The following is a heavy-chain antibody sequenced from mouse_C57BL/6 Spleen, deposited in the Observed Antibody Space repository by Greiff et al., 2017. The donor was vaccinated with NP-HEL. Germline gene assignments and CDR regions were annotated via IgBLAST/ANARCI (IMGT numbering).Heavy chain of an antibody. CDR3: ARRGIYYDYDRVYYAMDY. D-gene: IGHD2-4*01. Sequence: VQLQQSGPELVKPGASVKIPCKASGYTFTDYNMDWVKQSHGKSLEWIGDINPNNGGTIYNQKFKGKATLTVDKSSSTAYMELRSLTSEDTAVYYCARRGIYYDYDRVYYAMDYWGQGTSVTVSS. J-gene: IGHJ4*01. CDR1: GYTFTDYN. CDR2: INPNNGGT. V-gene: IGHV1-18*01.